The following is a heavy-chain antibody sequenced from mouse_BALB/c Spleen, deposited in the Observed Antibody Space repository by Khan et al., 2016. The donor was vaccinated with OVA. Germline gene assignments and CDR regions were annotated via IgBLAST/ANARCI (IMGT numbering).Heavy chain of an antibody. CDR1: GYSITSDYA. CDR3: ARDGSRYNHAMDY. V-gene: IGHV3-2*02. CDR2: ISYSGST. J-gene: IGHJ4*01. Sequence: EVQLQESGPGLVKPSQSLSLTCTVTGYSITSDYAWNWIRQFPGNKLEWMGYISYSGSTNYSPSLKSRISITRDTSKNQFFLQLNSVTTEDTATYYCARDGSRYNHAMDYWGQGTAVTVSS. D-gene: IGHD2-3*01.